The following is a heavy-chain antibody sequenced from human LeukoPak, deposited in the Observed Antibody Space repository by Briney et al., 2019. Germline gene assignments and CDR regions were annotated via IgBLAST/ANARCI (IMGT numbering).Heavy chain of an antibody. V-gene: IGHV3-30*05. CDR2: ISYDGSTN. J-gene: IGHJ4*02. CDR1: GFTFSSYG. CDR3: ARDLSRGHYEGYFDY. D-gene: IGHD3-22*01. Sequence: GGSLRLSCAASGFTFSSYGLHWFRQAPGKGLEWVALISYDGSTNYYADSEKGRFTISRDNSKNTLYLQINRLRAEDTAVYYCARDLSRGHYEGYFDYWGQGTLVTVYS.